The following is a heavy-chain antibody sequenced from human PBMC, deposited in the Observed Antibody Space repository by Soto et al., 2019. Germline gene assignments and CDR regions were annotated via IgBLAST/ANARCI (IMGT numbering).Heavy chain of an antibody. CDR2: IWYDGSNK. CDR3: AREGYSSSWYPVYYYYGMDV. J-gene: IGHJ6*02. D-gene: IGHD6-13*01. Sequence: AGGSLRLSCAASGFTFSSYGMHWVRQAPGKGLEWVAVIWYDGSNKYYADSVKGRFTISRDNSKNTLYLQMNSLRAEDTAVYYCAREGYSSSWYPVYYYYGMDVWGQGTTVTVS. CDR1: GFTFSSYG. V-gene: IGHV3-33*01.